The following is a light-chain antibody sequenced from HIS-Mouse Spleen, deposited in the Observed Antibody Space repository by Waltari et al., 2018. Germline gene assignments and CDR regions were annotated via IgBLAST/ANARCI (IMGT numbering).Light chain of an antibody. Sequence: EIVLTQPPGTLSLSPGERATLSCRASQSVSSSYLAWYQQKPGHAPRLPISGASSRATGIPDRFSGSGSGTDFTLTISRLEPEDFAVYYCQQYGSSPWTFGQGTKVEIK. CDR3: QQYGSSPWT. J-gene: IGKJ1*01. V-gene: IGKV3-20*01. CDR1: QSVSSSY. CDR2: GAS.